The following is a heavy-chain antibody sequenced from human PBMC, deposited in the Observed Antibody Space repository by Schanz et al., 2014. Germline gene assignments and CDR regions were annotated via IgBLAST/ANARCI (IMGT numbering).Heavy chain of an antibody. CDR1: GFTFRSYG. CDR3: ARPSDSSWYMDV. CDR2: ISGSSSTK. Sequence: VQLVESGGGVVQPGRSLRLSCAASGFTFRSYGMNWVRQAPGKGLEWVSYISGSSSTKYYADSVKGRFTISRDNGKKSLYLQMNSLRAEDTAVYYCARPSDSSWYMDVWGKGTTVTVSS. D-gene: IGHD2-21*02. V-gene: IGHV3-48*01. J-gene: IGHJ6*03.